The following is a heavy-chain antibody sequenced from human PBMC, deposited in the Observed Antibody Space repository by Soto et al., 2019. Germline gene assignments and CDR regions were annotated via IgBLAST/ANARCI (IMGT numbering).Heavy chain of an antibody. D-gene: IGHD3-10*01. J-gene: IGHJ4*02. Sequence: SVKVSCKASGGTFITHAITWVRQAPGDGLEWLGGLIPVSGSPRYAPNFHDRITITANASTSTTALELTNLRSEDTAVYFCARHSMAGRFEQLSDWGQGTLVTVSS. CDR1: GGTFITHA. V-gene: IGHV1-69*13. CDR2: LIPVSGSP. CDR3: ARHSMAGRFEQLSD.